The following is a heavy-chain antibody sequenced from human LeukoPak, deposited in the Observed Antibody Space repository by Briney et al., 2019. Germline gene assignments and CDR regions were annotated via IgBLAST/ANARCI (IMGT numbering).Heavy chain of an antibody. CDR1: GFTFSSYW. CDR2: INHDGSNT. Sequence: GGSLRLSCVASGFTFSSYWMHWVRQAPGKGLVWVPFINHDGSNTTYADSVKGRFTVSRDNAKNTMYLQVNSLRAEDTAVYYCARDIAPAGLFFDYWGQGTLVTVSS. CDR3: ARDIAPAGLFFDY. J-gene: IGHJ4*02. V-gene: IGHV3-74*03. D-gene: IGHD6-13*01.